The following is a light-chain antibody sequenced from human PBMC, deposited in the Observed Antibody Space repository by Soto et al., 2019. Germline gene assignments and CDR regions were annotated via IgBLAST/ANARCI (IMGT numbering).Light chain of an antibody. CDR3: QTYDSSLSGLYV. CDR2: ANT. CDR1: SSNIGAGSD. J-gene: IGLJ1*01. Sequence: QSALTQPPAISGAPGQRVTISCTGSSSNIGAGSDVHWYHQLPGTAPKLLIYANTNRPSVVPDRFSGSKSGTSASLAIAGLQTEDEGDYYCQTYDSSLSGLYVFGTGTKVTVL. V-gene: IGLV1-40*01.